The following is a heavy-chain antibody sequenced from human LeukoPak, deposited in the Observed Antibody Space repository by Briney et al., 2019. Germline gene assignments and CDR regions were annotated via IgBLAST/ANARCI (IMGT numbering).Heavy chain of an antibody. Sequence: SETLSLTCAVSGVSISSNNSWSWVRQPPGKGLEWIGEVRHSGSTNYNPSLESRVTISLDESKNQFSLKLSSVTAADTAVYYCATRTGMVVWGKGTTVTVSS. V-gene: IGHV4-4*02. CDR2: VRHSGST. J-gene: IGHJ6*04. CDR1: GVSISSNNS. CDR3: ATRTGMVV.